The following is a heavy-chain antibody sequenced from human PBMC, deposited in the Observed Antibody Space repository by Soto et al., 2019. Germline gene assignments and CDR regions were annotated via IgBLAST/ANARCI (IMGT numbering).Heavy chain of an antibody. CDR2: ISGSGGST. Sequence: KGLEWVSAISGSGGSTYYADPVKGRFTISRDNSKNTLYLQMNSLRADDTAVYYCAREKSAYDILTGYSQPGWFDPWGQGTLVTVSS. CDR3: AREKSAYDILTGYSQPGWFDP. D-gene: IGHD3-9*01. J-gene: IGHJ5*02. V-gene: IGHV3-23*01.